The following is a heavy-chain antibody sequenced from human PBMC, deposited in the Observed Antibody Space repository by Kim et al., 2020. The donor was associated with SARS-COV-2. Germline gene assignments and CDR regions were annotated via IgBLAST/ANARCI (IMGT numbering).Heavy chain of an antibody. CDR3: PRASAGAEAFDP. CDR2: MNPNSGNT. V-gene: IGHV1-8*01. J-gene: IGHJ5*02. CDR1: GYTFTSYD. Sequence: ASVKVSCKASGYTFTSYDINWVRQATGQGLEWMGWMNPNSGNTVYAQKFQGRVTMTRNTSISTAYMELSSLRSEDTAVYYCPRASAGAEAFDPWGQGTLVTVSS.